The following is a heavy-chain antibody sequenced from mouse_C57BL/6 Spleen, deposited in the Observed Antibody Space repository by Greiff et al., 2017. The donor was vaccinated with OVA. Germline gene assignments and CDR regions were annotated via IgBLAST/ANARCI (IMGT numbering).Heavy chain of an antibody. CDR3: ARDYPDYYCDY. D-gene: IGHD2-4*01. CDR2: IYPGDGDT. J-gene: IGHJ2*01. Sequence: QVQLQQSGPELVKPGASVKISCKASGYAFSSSWMNWVKQRPGKGLEWIGRIYPGDGDTNYNGKFKGKATLTADKSSSTAYMQLSSLTSEDSAVYFCARDYPDYYCDYWGQGTTLTVSS. CDR1: GYAFSSSW. V-gene: IGHV1-82*01.